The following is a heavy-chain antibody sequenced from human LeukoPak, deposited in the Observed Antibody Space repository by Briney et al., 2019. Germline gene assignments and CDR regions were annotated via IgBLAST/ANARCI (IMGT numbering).Heavy chain of an antibody. Sequence: ASVKVSCKASGYTFTSYYMHWVRQAPGQGLEWMGYINPHSGVTSFPQKFQGRVTLSTDTSISAAYMELSSLISDDTAMYYCVREGNEVLTKNFDYWGQGALVTVSS. CDR3: VREGNEVLTKNFDY. V-gene: IGHV1-2*02. J-gene: IGHJ4*02. CDR1: GYTFTSYY. CDR2: INPHSGVT. D-gene: IGHD4/OR15-4a*01.